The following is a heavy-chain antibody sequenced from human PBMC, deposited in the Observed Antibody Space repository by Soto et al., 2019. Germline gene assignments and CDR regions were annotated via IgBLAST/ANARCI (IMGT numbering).Heavy chain of an antibody. D-gene: IGHD4-17*01. J-gene: IGHJ4*02. CDR3: AREASTVAQAFAS. CDR2: IWYDGSNK. V-gene: IGHV3-33*01. CDR1: GFTFSSYG. Sequence: QVQLVESGGGVVQPGRSLRLSCAASGFTFSSYGMHWVRQAPGKGLEWVAVIWYDGSNKYYADSVKGRFTISRDNSKNTLFLQMNSLRAEDTAVYYCAREASTVAQAFASWGQGPLVTVSS.